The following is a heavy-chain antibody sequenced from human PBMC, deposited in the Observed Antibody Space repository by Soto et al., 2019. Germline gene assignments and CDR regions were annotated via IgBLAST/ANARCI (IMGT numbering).Heavy chain of an antibody. V-gene: IGHV4-39*01. CDR2: IYYSGST. J-gene: IGHJ6*03. Sequence: SETLSLTCTVSGGSISSSSYYWGWIRQPPGKGLEWIGSIYYSGSTYYNPSLKSRVTISVDTSKNQFSLKLSSVTAADTAVYYCARRPAATYYYYMDVWGKGTTVTVSS. CDR3: ARRPAATYYYYMDV. D-gene: IGHD2-2*01. CDR1: GGSISSSSYY.